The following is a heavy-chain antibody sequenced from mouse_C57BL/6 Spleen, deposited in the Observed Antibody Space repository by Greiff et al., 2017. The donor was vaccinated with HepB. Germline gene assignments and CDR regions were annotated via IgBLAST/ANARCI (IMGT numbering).Heavy chain of an antibody. D-gene: IGHD1-1*01. CDR3: ASRYGSSPFAY. J-gene: IGHJ3*01. CDR2: IWGVGST. Sequence: VKLQESGPGLVAPSQSLSITCTVSGFSLTSYGVDWVRQSPGKGLEWLGVIWGVGSTNYNSALKSRLSISKDNSKSQVFLKMNSLQTDDTAMYYCASRYGSSPFAYWGQGTLVTVSA. V-gene: IGHV2-6*01. CDR1: GFSLTSYG.